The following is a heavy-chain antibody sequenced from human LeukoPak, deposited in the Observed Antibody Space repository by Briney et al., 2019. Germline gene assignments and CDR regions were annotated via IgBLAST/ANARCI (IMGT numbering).Heavy chain of an antibody. CDR2: ISWDSDNV. V-gene: IGHV3-9*01. D-gene: IGHD3-10*01. J-gene: IGHJ4*02. CDR1: GFTFDHYA. Sequence: QTGGSLRLSFTASGFTFDHYAMHWVRQVPGKGLEWVSGISWDSDNVGYADSVGGRFTISRDNSNNSLFLQMNSLRLEDTAFYCCAKDSYYSVGGPMTDWGQGILVSVSS. CDR3: AKDSYYSVGGPMTD.